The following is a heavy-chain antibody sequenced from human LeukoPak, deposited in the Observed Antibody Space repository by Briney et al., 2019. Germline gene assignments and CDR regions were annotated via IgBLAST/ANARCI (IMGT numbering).Heavy chain of an antibody. Sequence: PGGSLRLSCAASGFTFSNAWMNWVRQAPGKGLEWVGRIKSKTDGGTTDYAAPVKGRFTISRDDSKNTLYLQMNSLKTEDTAVYYCTTGPMITFGGVIVITPWGQGTLVTVSS. CDR1: GFTFSNAW. CDR2: IKSKTDGGTT. V-gene: IGHV3-15*07. D-gene: IGHD3-16*02. J-gene: IGHJ5*02. CDR3: TTGPMITFGGVIVITP.